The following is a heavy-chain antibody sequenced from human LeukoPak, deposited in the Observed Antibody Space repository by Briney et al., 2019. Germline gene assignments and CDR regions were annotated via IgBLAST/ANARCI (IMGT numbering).Heavy chain of an antibody. CDR3: ARESPITMIVVSSFDY. V-gene: IGHV1-46*01. J-gene: IGHJ4*02. D-gene: IGHD3-22*01. CDR2: INPSGGST. Sequence: ASVKVSCKASGYTFTSYYMHWVRQAPGQGLEWMGIINPSGGSTSYAQKFRGRVTMTRDMSTSTVYMELSSLRSEDTAVYYCARESPITMIVVSSFDYWGQGTLVTVSS. CDR1: GYTFTSYY.